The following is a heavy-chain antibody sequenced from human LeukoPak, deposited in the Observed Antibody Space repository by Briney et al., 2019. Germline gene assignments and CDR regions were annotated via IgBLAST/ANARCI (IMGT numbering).Heavy chain of an antibody. CDR1: GGSISGYY. CDR3: TRDLGGYNYGYSFDY. J-gene: IGHJ4*02. D-gene: IGHD5-18*01. CDR2: IYTSGST. V-gene: IGHV4-4*07. Sequence: SETLSLTCTVSGGSISGYYWNWIWQPAGKGLEWIGRIYTSGSTDYNPSLKSRGTMSVDTSKNQFSLKLFSVTAADTAVYYCTRDLGGYNYGYSFDYWGQGTLVTVSS.